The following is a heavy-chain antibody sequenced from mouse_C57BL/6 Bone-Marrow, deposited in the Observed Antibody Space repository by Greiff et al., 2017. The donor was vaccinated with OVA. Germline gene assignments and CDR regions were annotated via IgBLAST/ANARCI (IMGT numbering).Heavy chain of an antibody. CDR2: ISSGSSTI. CDR1: GFTFSDYG. CDR3: ARRYGSAWFAY. J-gene: IGHJ3*01. Sequence: EVKLVESGGGLVKPGGSLKLSCAASGFTFSDYGMHWVRQAPEKGLEWVAYISSGSSTIYYADTVKGRFTISRANAKNTLFLQMTSLRSEDTAMYYCARRYGSAWFAYWGQGTLVTVSA. D-gene: IGHD2-2*01. V-gene: IGHV5-17*01.